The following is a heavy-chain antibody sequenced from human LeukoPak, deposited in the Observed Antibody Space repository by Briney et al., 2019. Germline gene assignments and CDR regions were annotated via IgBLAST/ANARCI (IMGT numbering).Heavy chain of an antibody. D-gene: IGHD3-16*01. CDR3: ARGNGYPFDY. CDR1: GDSLSSNSAT. CDR2: TYYRSKWYN. V-gene: IGHV6-1*01. J-gene: IGHJ4*02. Sequence: SQTLLLTCAISGDSLSSNSATWNWVRQSPSRGLEWLGRTYYRSKWYNDYAVSVKGRVTINPDASKKQFSLQPNSVTPEDTAMYYCARGNGYPFDYWGQGTLVTVSS.